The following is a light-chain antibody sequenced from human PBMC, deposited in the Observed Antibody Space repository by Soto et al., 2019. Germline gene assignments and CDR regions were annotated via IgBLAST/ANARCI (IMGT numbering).Light chain of an antibody. Sequence: QSALTQPRSVSGSPGQSVTISCTGTTSDVGAYNYVSWYQQQHPGKAPKLIISDVNKRPSGVPYRFFGSKSGNTASLTISGLQAEDEADYYCCSYAGSYSIFGGGTQLTVL. CDR1: TSDVGAYNY. V-gene: IGLV2-11*01. CDR3: CSYAGSYSI. J-gene: IGLJ2*01. CDR2: DVN.